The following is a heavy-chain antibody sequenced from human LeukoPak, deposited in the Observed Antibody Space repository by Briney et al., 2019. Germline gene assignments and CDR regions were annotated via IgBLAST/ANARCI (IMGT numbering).Heavy chain of an antibody. CDR3: ARDGHIVEVTPLGYYGMDV. Sequence: GASVRVSCKASGYTFTSYYMHWVRQAPGQGLEWMGIINPSGGSTSSPQKFQGRVTMTRDTSTSTVYMELSSLRSEDTAVYYCARDGHIVEVTPLGYYGMDVRGQGTTGTVSS. D-gene: IGHD2-21*02. CDR2: INPSGGST. CDR1: GYTFTSYY. V-gene: IGHV1-46*01. J-gene: IGHJ6*02.